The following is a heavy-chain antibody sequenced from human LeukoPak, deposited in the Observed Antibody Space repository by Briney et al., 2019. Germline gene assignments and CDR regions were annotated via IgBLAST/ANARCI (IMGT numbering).Heavy chain of an antibody. D-gene: IGHD4-11*01. CDR3: ARDHYSKYNWFDP. CDR2: ISSSSSYI. V-gene: IGHV3-21*01. CDR1: GFTFSSYS. Sequence: GGSLRLSCAASGFTFSSYSMNSVRQAPGKGLEWVSSISSSSSYIYYADSVKGRFTISRDNAKNSLYLQMNSLRAEDTAVYYCARDHYSKYNWFDPWGQGTLVTVSS. J-gene: IGHJ5*02.